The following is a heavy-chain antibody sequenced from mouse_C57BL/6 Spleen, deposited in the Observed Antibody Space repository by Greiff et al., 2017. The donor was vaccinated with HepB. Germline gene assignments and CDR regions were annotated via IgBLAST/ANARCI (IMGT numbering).Heavy chain of an antibody. D-gene: IGHD2-4*01. Sequence: VQLQQSGAELVKPGASVKISCKASGYAFSSYWMNWVKQRPGKGLEWIGQIYPGDGDTNYNGKFKGKATLTADKSSSTAYMQLSSLTSEDSAVYFCARGGDDYDSYWYFDVWGTGTTVTVSS. CDR3: ARGGDDYDSYWYFDV. J-gene: IGHJ1*03. V-gene: IGHV1-80*01. CDR2: IYPGDGDT. CDR1: GYAFSSYW.